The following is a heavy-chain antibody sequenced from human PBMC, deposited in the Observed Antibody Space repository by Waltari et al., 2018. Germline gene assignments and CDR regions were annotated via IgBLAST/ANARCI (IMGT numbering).Heavy chain of an antibody. J-gene: IGHJ3*01. V-gene: IGHV1-69*14. Sequence: QVHLVQSGAEVTKPGSSVRVSCKASGGTFSSYEFHWVRQAPGQGLEWMGGIIPIVGTPIYAQKVQGRVTITADTSTTTAYMELSSLRFEDTAVYYCARDPKGTTVIYDAFDLWGQGTMVSVSS. CDR3: ARDPKGTTVIYDAFDL. CDR2: IIPIVGTP. CDR1: GGTFSSYE. D-gene: IGHD4-17*01.